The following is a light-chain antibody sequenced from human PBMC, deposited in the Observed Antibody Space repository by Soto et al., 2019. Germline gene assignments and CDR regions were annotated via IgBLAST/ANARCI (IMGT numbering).Light chain of an antibody. CDR1: QSISSY. V-gene: IGKV1-39*01. CDR2: AAS. J-gene: IGKJ5*01. Sequence: IQMTQSPSSLSASVGDRVTITCRASQSISSYLNWYQQKPGKAPKLLIYAASSLQSGVPSRFSGSGSGTDFTLTISSVKPEDFATSYCQHHTFGQGTRLEIK. CDR3: QHHT.